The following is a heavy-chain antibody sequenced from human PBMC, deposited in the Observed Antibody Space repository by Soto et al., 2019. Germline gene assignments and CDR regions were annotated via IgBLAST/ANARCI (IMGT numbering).Heavy chain of an antibody. CDR3: ARALPVAKGGFDP. J-gene: IGHJ5*02. CDR2: IYTAGGT. CDR1: GFTVSNTY. D-gene: IGHD2-2*01. Sequence: GGSLRLSCAASGFTVSNTYMTWVRQPPGKGLECVSVIYTAGGTNYADSVRGRFIISRDNSKNTLYLQMNSLRAEDTAVYYCARALPVAKGGFDPWGQGTLVTVSS. V-gene: IGHV3-53*01.